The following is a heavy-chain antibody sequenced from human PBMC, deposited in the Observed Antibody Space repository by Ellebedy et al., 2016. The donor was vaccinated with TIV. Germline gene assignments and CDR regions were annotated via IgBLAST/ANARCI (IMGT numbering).Heavy chain of an antibody. D-gene: IGHD3-10*01. CDR3: ARPIDYYGSGIYSIDY. CDR1: GYSFTTHW. Sequence: KVSCKGSGYSFTTHWIGWVRQVPGKGLEWMGRIDPSDSYAYYSPSFQGHVTFSVDNSISTAYLQWGSLKASDIAIYYCARPIDYYGSGIYSIDYWGQGTLVTVSS. CDR2: IDPSDSYA. J-gene: IGHJ4*02. V-gene: IGHV5-10-1*01.